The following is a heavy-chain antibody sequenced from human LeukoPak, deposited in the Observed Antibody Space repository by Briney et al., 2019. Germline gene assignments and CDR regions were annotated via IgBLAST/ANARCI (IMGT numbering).Heavy chain of an antibody. Sequence: ASVKVSCKASGYTFTSYARHWVRQAPGQTLEWMGWINAGNGNTKYSQEFQGRVTITRDTAASTAYMELSSVRSEDTAVYYCARGYYGSGRFTLGYWGQGTLVTVSS. CDR2: INAGNGNT. CDR3: ARGYYGSGRFTLGY. CDR1: GYTFTSYA. J-gene: IGHJ4*02. D-gene: IGHD3-10*01. V-gene: IGHV1-3*03.